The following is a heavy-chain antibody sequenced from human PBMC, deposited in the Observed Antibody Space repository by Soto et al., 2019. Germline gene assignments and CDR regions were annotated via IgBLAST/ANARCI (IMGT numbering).Heavy chain of an antibody. CDR3: ARDVVVAATSSWFDP. D-gene: IGHD2-15*01. J-gene: IGHJ5*02. V-gene: IGHV1-18*01. CDR1: GYTFTSYG. Sequence: QVQLVQSGAEVKKPGASVKVSCKASGYTFTSYGISWVRQAPGQGLEWMGGISAYNGNTNYAQKLQGRVTMTTDTSXXTDDMELRSLRYDDTAVYYGARDVVVAATSSWFDPWGQGTLVTVSS. CDR2: ISAYNGNT.